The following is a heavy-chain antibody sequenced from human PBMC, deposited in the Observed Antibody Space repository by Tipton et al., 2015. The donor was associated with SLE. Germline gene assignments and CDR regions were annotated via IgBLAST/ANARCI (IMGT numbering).Heavy chain of an antibody. CDR1: GFTFSSYA. CDR3: ARQAPSKQSSSWYGLDYYYYYMDV. J-gene: IGHJ6*03. V-gene: IGHV3-7*03. Sequence: SLRLSCAASGFTFSSYAMSWVRQAPGKGLEWVANIKQDGSEKYYVDSVKGRFTISRDNAKNSLYLQMNSLGAEDTAVYYCARQAPSKQSSSWYGLDYYYYYMDVWGKGTTVTVSS. D-gene: IGHD6-13*01. CDR2: IKQDGSEK.